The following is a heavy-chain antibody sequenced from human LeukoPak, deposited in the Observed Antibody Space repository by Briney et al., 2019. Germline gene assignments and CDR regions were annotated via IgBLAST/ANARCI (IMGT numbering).Heavy chain of an antibody. D-gene: IGHD5-12*01. V-gene: IGHV3-48*03. CDR3: AREVDSGYYYMDV. CDR2: ISSSGSTI. Sequence: PGGSLRLPCAASGFTFSSYEMNWVRQAPGKGLEWVSYISSSGSTIYYADSVKGRFTISRDNAKNSLYLQMNSLRAEDTAVYYCAREVDSGYYYMDVWGKGTTVTVSS. J-gene: IGHJ6*03. CDR1: GFTFSSYE.